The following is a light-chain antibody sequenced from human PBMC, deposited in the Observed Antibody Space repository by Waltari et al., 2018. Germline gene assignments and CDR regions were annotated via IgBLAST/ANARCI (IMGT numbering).Light chain of an antibody. CDR3: QRYDDYPPT. V-gene: IGKV1-5*03. CDR2: KAS. CDR1: QSISHW. Sequence: DIQMTQSPSTLSASVRDRVTITCRASQSISHWLAWYQQKPGKAPKLLISKASSLEKEVPSRFSGSGSGTEFTLTITNLQPDDFATFYCQRYDDYPPTFGGGTKVEIK. J-gene: IGKJ4*01.